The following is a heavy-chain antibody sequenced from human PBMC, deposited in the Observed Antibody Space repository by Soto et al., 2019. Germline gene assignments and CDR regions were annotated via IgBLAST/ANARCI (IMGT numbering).Heavy chain of an antibody. D-gene: IGHD7-27*01. CDR1: GYTFTSYD. V-gene: IGHV1-8*02. CDR3: SLAPRNWGFDF. Sequence: QVQLVQSGAEVKKPGASVKVSCKASGYTFTSYDFNWVRQATGQGPEWLGWMNPVSGDTDYSQKFQGRVTMTSDTSISTAYMELSTLSSEDTAVCCCSLAPRNWGFDFRGQGTQVTVSS. J-gene: IGHJ4*02. CDR2: MNPVSGDT.